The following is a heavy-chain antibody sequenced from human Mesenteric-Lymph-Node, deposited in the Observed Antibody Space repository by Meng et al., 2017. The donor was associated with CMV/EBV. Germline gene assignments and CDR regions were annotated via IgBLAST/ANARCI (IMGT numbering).Heavy chain of an antibody. D-gene: IGHD7-27*01. CDR1: GGSFSGYY. CDR2: INHSGST. V-gene: IGHV4-34*01. J-gene: IGHJ3*02. CDR3: ATSNWGAFDI. Sequence: SLTCAVYGGSFSGYYWSWIRQPPGKGLGWIGEINHSGSTNYNPSLKSRVTISVDTSKNQFSLKLSSVTAADTAVYYCATSNWGAFDIWGQGTMVTVSS.